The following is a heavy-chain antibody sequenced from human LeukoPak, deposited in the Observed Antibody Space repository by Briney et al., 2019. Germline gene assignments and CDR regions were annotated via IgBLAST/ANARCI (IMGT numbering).Heavy chain of an antibody. Sequence: PSETLSLTCSVSGGSISSYYWSWFRQPPGKGLEWIGYIQNSVTSYTDNPSLQSRVTISVDTSKNQFSLKVTSVTAADTAVYYCVRSPQLDPWGQGTLVTVSS. V-gene: IGHV4-59*01. J-gene: IGHJ5*02. CDR1: GGSISSYY. CDR3: VRSPQLDP. CDR2: IQNSVTSY.